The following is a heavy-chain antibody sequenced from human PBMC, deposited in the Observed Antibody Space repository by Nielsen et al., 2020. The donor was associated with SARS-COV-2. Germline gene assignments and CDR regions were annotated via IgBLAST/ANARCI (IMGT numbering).Heavy chain of an antibody. CDR1: GYTLTELS. D-gene: IGHD3-10*01. J-gene: IGHJ6*02. V-gene: IGHV1-24*01. CDR3: ATKGVLWFGELLASTPYYYYYGMDV. CDR2: FDPEDGET. Sequence: ASVNVSCKVSGYTLTELSMHWVRQAPGKGREWMGGFDPEDGETIYAQKFQGRVTMTEDTSTDTAYMELSSLRSEDTAVYYCATKGVLWFGELLASTPYYYYYGMDVWGQGTTVTVSS.